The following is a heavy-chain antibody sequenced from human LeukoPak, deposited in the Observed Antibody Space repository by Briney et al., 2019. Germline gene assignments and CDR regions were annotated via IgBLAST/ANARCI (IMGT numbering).Heavy chain of an antibody. V-gene: IGHV3-21*01. D-gene: IGHD2-2*01. Sequence: GGSLRLSCAASGFTFSSYSVNWVRQAPGKGLEWVSSISSSTSYTYYADSVKGRFTISRDNAKNSVYLQMNSLRAEDTAVYYCARVVGYCGSTSCENDYWGQGTLVTVSS. CDR3: ARVVGYCGSTSCENDY. CDR1: GFTFSSYS. J-gene: IGHJ4*02. CDR2: ISSSTSYT.